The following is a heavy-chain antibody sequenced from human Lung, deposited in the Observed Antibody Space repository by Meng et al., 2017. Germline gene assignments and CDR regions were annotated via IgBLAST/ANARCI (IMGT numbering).Heavy chain of an antibody. J-gene: IGHJ4*02. CDR2: TNYRSKWYN. Sequence: QVHLQLSGAGLVKNSQTPSLTCAISGDSVSSNSAAWNWIRQSPPRGLEWLGRTNYRSKWYNGYAVSVRSRITINTDTSKNQFSLQLNSVTPEDTAVYYCARSQQWLDSWGQGTLVTVSS. CDR3: ARSQQWLDS. CDR1: GDSVSSNSAA. D-gene: IGHD6-19*01. V-gene: IGHV6-1*01.